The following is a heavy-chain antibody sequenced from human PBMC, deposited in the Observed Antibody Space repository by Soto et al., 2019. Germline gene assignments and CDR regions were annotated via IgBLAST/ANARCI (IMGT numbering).Heavy chain of an antibody. D-gene: IGHD1-26*01. Sequence: EVQLVQSGAEVKKPGESLRISCKASGYSFTNYWINWVRQTPEKGLEWMGRIDPADSYSDYSPSFQGHVTISADKSISTAYLQWSSLEASDTAMYCCASTIALATRSDAFDVGGQGTKVTVSS. CDR3: ASTIALATRSDAFDV. CDR1: GYSFTNYW. V-gene: IGHV5-10-1*03. J-gene: IGHJ3*01. CDR2: IDPADSYS.